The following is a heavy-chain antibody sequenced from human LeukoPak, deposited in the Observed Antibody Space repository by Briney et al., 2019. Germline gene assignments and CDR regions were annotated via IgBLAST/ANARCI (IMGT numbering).Heavy chain of an antibody. CDR1: GYTLTELS. CDR2: FDPEDGET. Sequence: ASVTVSCKVSGYTLTELSMHWVRQAPGKGLAWVGGFDPEDGETIYAQKFQGRVTMNRDMSTSTVYMELSSLRSEDTAVYYCARDGTALYYFDYWGQGTLVTVSS. V-gene: IGHV1-24*01. CDR3: ARDGTALYYFDY. J-gene: IGHJ4*02. D-gene: IGHD6-13*01.